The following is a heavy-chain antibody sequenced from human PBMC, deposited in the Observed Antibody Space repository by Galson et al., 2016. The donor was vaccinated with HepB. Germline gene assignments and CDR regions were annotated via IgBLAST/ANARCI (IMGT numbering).Heavy chain of an antibody. J-gene: IGHJ6*03. V-gene: IGHV6-1*01. Sequence: CAISGDSVSSNSDSWNFIRQSPSRGLEWPGRTYYRSKWYNDYAVSVRSRITINPDTSKNQFSLQLNSVTPEDTAVYYCARGISEQLKPSAYYYYVDVWGKGSAVTVSS. CDR2: TYYRSKWYN. CDR1: GDSVSSNSDS. CDR3: ARGISEQLKPSAYYYYVDV. D-gene: IGHD1-1*01.